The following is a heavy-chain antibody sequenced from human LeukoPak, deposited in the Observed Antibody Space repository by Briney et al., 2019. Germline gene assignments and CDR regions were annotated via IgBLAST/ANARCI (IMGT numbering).Heavy chain of an antibody. CDR2: IYHRGNT. J-gene: IGHJ4*02. CDR1: GAAMTSHH. D-gene: IGHD2-15*01. Sequence: PSETLSLTCIVSGAAMTSHHWNWIRQTPGKRLEWIGYIYHRGNTNFITSYSSSLRSRVSMSVDMSKNHFSLSLSSVTAADTATYYCSGGGSSRYSDYWGQGALVTIFS. V-gene: IGHV4-59*11. CDR3: SGGGSSRYSDY.